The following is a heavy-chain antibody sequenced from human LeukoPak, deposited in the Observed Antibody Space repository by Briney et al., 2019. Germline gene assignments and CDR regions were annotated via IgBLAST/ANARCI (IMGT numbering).Heavy chain of an antibody. V-gene: IGHV3-48*03. J-gene: IGHJ4*02. Sequence: GGSLRLSCAASGFTFSAYEMNWVRQAPGKGLEWVSYISSSGNTMYYADSVKGLFAISRDNAKNSLYLQMDSLRAEDTAVYYCARESGATYCGGGCFFGFDYWGRGTLVTVSS. CDR1: GFTFSAYE. CDR3: ARESGATYCGGGCFFGFDY. CDR2: ISSSGNTM. D-gene: IGHD2-21*02.